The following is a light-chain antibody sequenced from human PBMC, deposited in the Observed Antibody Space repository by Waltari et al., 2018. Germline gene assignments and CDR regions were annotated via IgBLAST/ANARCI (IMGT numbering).Light chain of an antibody. J-gene: IGLJ1*01. CDR2: SSD. Sequence: QSVLTQPPSTSGTPGQRVIISCSGSSSNIGGNVVNWYQQIPRTAPKLLIYSSDQRPSGVPDRFSCAKSGTSAALAISGLQSEDEAEYDCVAWDDSLTGYVCGTGTKVTFL. CDR3: VAWDDSLTGYV. CDR1: SSNIGGNV. V-gene: IGLV1-44*01.